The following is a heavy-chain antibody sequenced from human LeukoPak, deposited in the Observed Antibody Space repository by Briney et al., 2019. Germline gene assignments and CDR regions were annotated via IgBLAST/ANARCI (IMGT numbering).Heavy chain of an antibody. Sequence: GGSLRLSCAASGFTFSSYAMHWVRQAPGKGLEWVAVISYDGSNKYYADSVKGRFTISRDNSKNTLYLQMNSLRAEDTAIYYCAKLTATPHYWGQGTLVTVSS. CDR3: AKLTATPHY. CDR2: ISYDGSNK. CDR1: GFTFSSYA. V-gene: IGHV3-30-3*01. J-gene: IGHJ4*02. D-gene: IGHD3-9*01.